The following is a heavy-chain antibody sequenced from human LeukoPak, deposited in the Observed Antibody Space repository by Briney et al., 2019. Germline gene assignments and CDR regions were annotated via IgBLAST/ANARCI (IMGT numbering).Heavy chain of an antibody. J-gene: IGHJ4*02. CDR1: GSIFNTYW. V-gene: IGHV5-51*01. D-gene: IGHD5-24*01. CDR3: ARRDDHNFDY. CDR2: IYPGDSDI. Sequence: GESLQISCQCSGSIFNTYWIAWVRPVPGKGLEWMGIIYPGDSDIRYSPSFQGQVTISADRSIRTAYVQWSSLKASDTAMYYCARRDDHNFDYWGQGTLVTVSS.